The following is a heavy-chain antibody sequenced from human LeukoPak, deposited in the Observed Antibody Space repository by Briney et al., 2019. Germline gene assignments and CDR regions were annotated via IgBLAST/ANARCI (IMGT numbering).Heavy chain of an antibody. Sequence: SETLSLTCAVYGGSFSGYYWSCIRQPPGKGLEWIGEINHSGSTNYNPSLKSRVTISVDTSKNQFSLKLSSVTAADKAVYYCARGRGYWGQGTLVTVSS. J-gene: IGHJ4*02. V-gene: IGHV4-34*01. CDR1: GGSFSGYY. CDR3: ARGRGY. CDR2: INHSGST.